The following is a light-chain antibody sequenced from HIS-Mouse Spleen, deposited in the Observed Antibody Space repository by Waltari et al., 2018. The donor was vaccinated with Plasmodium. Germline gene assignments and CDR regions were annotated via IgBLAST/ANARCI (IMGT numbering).Light chain of an antibody. CDR1: SSHVGCYNY. Sequence: QSALTQPRSVSGSPALSVTISCPGPSSHVGCYNYVSWYQQHPGKAPKLMIYDVSKRPSGVPDRFSGSKSGNTASLTISGLQAEDEADYYCCSYAGSYTWVFGGGTKLTVL. CDR3: CSYAGSYTWV. J-gene: IGLJ3*02. CDR2: DVS. V-gene: IGLV2-11*01.